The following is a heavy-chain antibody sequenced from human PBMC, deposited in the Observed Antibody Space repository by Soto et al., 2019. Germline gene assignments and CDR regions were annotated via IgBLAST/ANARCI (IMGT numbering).Heavy chain of an antibody. CDR2: IYYSGST. D-gene: IGHD4-4*01. Sequence: PSETLSLTCTVSGGSISSYYWSWIRQHPGKGLEWIGYIYYSGSTYYNPSLKSRVTISVDTSKNQFSLKLRSLRFDDTAVYYCARAQTPTESDFWGQGTLVTVSS. V-gene: IGHV4-59*01. CDR3: ARAQTPTESDF. CDR1: GGSISSYY. J-gene: IGHJ4*02.